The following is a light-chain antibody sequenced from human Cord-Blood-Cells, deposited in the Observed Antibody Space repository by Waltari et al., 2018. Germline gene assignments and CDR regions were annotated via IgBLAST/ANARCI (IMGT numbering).Light chain of an antibody. CDR2: EGS. CDR3: CSYAGSSRV. CDR1: SSDVGSYNL. J-gene: IGLJ3*02. V-gene: IGLV2-23*01. Sequence: QSALTQPASVSGSPGQSITLSCTGTSSDVGSYNLVSWYQQHPGKAPKLMIYEGSKRPSGVSNRFSGSKSGNMASLTISGLQAEDEADYYCCSYAGSSRVFGGGTKLTVL.